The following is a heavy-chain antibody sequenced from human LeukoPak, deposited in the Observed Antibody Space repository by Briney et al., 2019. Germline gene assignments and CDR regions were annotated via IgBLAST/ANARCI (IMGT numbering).Heavy chain of an antibody. Sequence: GSSVKVSCKASGGTFSSYAISWVRQAPGQGLEWMGRIIPILGIANYAQKFQGRVTITADKSTSTAYMELSSLRPEDTAVYYCAKLFPTVGHSGWGDFDYWGQGTLVTVSS. CDR2: IIPILGIA. CDR3: AKLFPTVGHSGWGDFDY. V-gene: IGHV1-69*04. J-gene: IGHJ4*02. D-gene: IGHD6-19*01. CDR1: GGTFSSYA.